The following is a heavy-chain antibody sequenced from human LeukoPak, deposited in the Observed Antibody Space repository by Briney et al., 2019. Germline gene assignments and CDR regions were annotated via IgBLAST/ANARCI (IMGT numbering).Heavy chain of an antibody. J-gene: IGHJ3*02. D-gene: IGHD3-22*01. CDR1: GFSINIYY. Sequence: PSETLSLTCTVSGFSINIYYWSWIRQPPGKGLEWIGYIYYSGSTNYNPALKSRVTISVDTSKNQFVLRLSSVTDADTAVYYCARGLVVVVGVGHDAFDIWGQGTMVTVSS. CDR2: IYYSGST. CDR3: ARGLVVVVGVGHDAFDI. V-gene: IGHV4-59*01.